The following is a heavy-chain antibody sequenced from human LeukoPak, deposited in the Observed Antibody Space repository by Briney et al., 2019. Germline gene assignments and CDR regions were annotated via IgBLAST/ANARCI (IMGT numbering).Heavy chain of an antibody. CDR1: GGSFSGYY. CDR3: VTEPGYCTGGRCYGGWFDP. J-gene: IGHJ5*02. D-gene: IGHD2-15*01. V-gene: IGHV4-34*01. CDR2: INHSGNT. Sequence: PSETLSLTCAVYGGSFSGYYWSWIRQAPGKGLEWIGEINHSGNTNYNPSLKSRVTISVDTFKNQFSLKLSSVTAADTAVYYCVTEPGYCTGGRCYGGWFDPWGQGTLVTVSS.